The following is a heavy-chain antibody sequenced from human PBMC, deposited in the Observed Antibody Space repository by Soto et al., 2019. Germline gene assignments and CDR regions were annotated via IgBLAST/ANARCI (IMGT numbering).Heavy chain of an antibody. Sequence: QVVLQESGPGLVKPSETLSLTCSVSGRSITSYYWSWVRQPPGKGLEWIGYIYDNGITSQNPSLKSRVTMSADTSQNKFSLKLTYVTSADTAVYYCARTYDSNGYANEFDSWGQGILVTVTS. V-gene: IGHV4-59*12. CDR3: ARTYDSNGYANEFDS. CDR1: GRSITSYY. CDR2: IYDNGIT. J-gene: IGHJ4*02. D-gene: IGHD3-22*01.